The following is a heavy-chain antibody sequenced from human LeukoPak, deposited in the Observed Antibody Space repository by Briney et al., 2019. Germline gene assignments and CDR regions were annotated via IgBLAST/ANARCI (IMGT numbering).Heavy chain of an antibody. CDR1: GFTFSSYV. Sequence: GGSLRLSCAASGFTFSSYVMHWVRQAPGKGLQYVSVISSNGGSTDYADSVKGRFTISRDNSKKTVYLQMSSLRAEDTAVYYCVGHGRDGYNTYFQHWGQGTLVTISS. CDR3: VGHGRDGYNTYFQH. CDR2: ISSNGGST. D-gene: IGHD5-24*01. J-gene: IGHJ1*01. V-gene: IGHV3-64D*06.